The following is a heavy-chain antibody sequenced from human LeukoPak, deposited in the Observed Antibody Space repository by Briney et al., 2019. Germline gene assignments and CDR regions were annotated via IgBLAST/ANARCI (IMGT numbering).Heavy chain of an antibody. CDR3: AGGPKQQLLWGRASNGFDP. V-gene: IGHV3-11*04. CDR2: ISSSGSTI. Sequence: GGSLRLSCAASGSTFSDYYMSWIRQAPGKGLEWVSYISSSGSTIYYADSVKGRFTISRDNAKNSLYLQMNSLRAEDTAVYYCAGGPKQQLLWGRASNGFDPWGQGTLVTVSS. J-gene: IGHJ5*02. D-gene: IGHD2-2*01. CDR1: GSTFSDYY.